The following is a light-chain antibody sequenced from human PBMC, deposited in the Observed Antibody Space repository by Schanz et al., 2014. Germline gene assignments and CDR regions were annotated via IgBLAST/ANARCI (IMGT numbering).Light chain of an antibody. J-gene: IGKJ1*01. Sequence: SLSPGDRATLSCRASQTVRRYLGWNEQKPGQAPRLLIYGASSRATGIPDRFSGSGSGTDFTLTISRLEPEDFAVYYCQQRSNWPPWTFGQGTKVEIK. CDR2: GAS. V-gene: IGKV3-11*01. CDR3: QQRSNWPPWT. CDR1: QTVRRY.